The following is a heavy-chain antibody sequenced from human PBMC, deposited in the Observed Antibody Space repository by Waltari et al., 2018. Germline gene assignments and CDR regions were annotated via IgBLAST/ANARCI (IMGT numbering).Heavy chain of an antibody. V-gene: IGHV4-39*07. CDR2: IYYSGST. Sequence: QLQLQESGPGLVKPSETLSLTCTVSGGSISSSSYYWGWIRQPPGKGLEWIGSIYYSGSTYNNPALKSRVTITVDTSKNKFSLKLSSVTAADTAGYYCARDNSSSVPIFDYWGQGTLVTVSS. D-gene: IGHD6-6*01. J-gene: IGHJ4*02. CDR1: GGSISSSSYY. CDR3: ARDNSSSVPIFDY.